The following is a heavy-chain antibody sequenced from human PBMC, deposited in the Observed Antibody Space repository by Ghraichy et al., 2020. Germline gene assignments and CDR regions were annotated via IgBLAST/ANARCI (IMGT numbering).Heavy chain of an antibody. CDR3: ARHGGVVTAISEFDY. J-gene: IGHJ4*02. D-gene: IGHD2-21*02. CDR2: IYYSGRT. CDR1: GGSISSSSYY. V-gene: IGHV4-39*01. Sequence: TLSLTCTVSGGSISSSSYYWGWVRQPPGKGLEWIGSIYYSGRTYYNPSLKSRVTISVDTSKNQFSLKLNSATAADTAVYYCARHGGVVTAISEFDYWGQGTLVTVSS.